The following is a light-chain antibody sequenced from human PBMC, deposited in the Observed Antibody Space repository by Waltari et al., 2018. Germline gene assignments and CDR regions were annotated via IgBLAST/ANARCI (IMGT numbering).Light chain of an antibody. V-gene: IGKV3-11*01. J-gene: IGKJ2*01. Sequence: EIVLTQSPATLSLSPGERAPLSCRASQTVRSYLAWYQQRPGPTPSPLIFDASSRATGISAKFSGSGSGTDFTLTVSNLEPEDFAVYYCQQRSNWPYTFGQGTRVEIK. CDR3: QQRSNWPYT. CDR2: DAS. CDR1: QTVRSY.